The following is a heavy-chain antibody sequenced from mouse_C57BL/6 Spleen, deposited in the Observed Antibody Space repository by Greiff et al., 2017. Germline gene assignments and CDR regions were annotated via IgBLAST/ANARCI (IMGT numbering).Heavy chain of an antibody. CDR3: ARPLSDYYGSSYIYAMDY. Sequence: EVMLVESGGDLVKPGGSLKLSCAASGFTFSSYGMSWVRQTPDKRLEWVATISSGGSYTYYPDSVKGRFTICRDNAKNTLYLQMSSLKSEDTAMYYWARPLSDYYGSSYIYAMDYWGQGTSVTVSS. CDR2: ISSGGSYT. J-gene: IGHJ4*01. CDR1: GFTFSSYG. D-gene: IGHD1-1*01. V-gene: IGHV5-6*01.